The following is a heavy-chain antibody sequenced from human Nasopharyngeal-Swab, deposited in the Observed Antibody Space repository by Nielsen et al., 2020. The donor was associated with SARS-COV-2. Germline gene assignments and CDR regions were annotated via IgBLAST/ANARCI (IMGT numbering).Heavy chain of an antibody. D-gene: IGHD2-15*01. V-gene: IGHV1-46*01. CDR2: INPSGGST. CDR1: GYTFTSYY. CDR3: ARDKHPRDCSGGSCYLLDY. J-gene: IGHJ4*02. Sequence: ASVKVSCKASGYTFTSYYMHWVRQAPGQGLEWMGIINPSGGSTSYAQKFQGRVTMTRDTSTSTVYMELNSLRSEDTAVYYCARDKHPRDCSGGSCYLLDYWGQGTLVTVSS.